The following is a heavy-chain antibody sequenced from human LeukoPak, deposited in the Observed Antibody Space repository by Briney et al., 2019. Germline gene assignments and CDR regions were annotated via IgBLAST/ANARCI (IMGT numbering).Heavy chain of an antibody. V-gene: IGHV3-30*02. J-gene: IGHJ3*02. CDR2: RRYDGTNK. D-gene: IGHD2-21*01. CDR1: WFTFSSYG. Sequence: GGSLRLSCAASWFTFSSYGMHWVRQAPGKGLEWVTFRRYDGTNKYYAASVKGRLTISSDNSKNTLSLQMKSLRPEDTAVYYCAKFLYPQWFYSGDDCCANDPFDTSGPAPTAT. CDR3: AKFLYPQWFYSGDDCCANDPFDT.